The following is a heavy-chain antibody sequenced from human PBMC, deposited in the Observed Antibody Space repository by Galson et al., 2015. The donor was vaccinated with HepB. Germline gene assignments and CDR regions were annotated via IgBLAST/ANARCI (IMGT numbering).Heavy chain of an antibody. CDR1: GDSVSSTGVS. J-gene: IGHJ4*02. D-gene: IGHD2-8*01. Sequence: CAISGDSVSSTGVSWNWIRQSPSRGLEWLGKTYYRSKWYYAYADSVKSRIIINADTSKNQFSLHLTSVTPEDTAVYYCARGGNGGGDYWGQGTQVTVSS. CDR2: TYYRSKWYY. V-gene: IGHV6-1*01. CDR3: ARGGNGGGDY.